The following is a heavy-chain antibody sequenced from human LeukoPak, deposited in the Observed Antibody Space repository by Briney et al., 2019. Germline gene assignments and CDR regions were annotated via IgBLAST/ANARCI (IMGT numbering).Heavy chain of an antibody. D-gene: IGHD6-19*01. CDR1: GGTFSSYA. V-gene: IGHV1-69*05. Sequence: GSSVKVSCKASGGTFSSYAISWVRQAPGQGLEWMGGIIPIFGTANYAQKLQGRVTMTTDTSTSTAYMELRRLRSDDTAVYYCARDQDSSGWYRYFDYWGQGTLVTVSS. J-gene: IGHJ4*02. CDR3: ARDQDSSGWYRYFDY. CDR2: IIPIFGTA.